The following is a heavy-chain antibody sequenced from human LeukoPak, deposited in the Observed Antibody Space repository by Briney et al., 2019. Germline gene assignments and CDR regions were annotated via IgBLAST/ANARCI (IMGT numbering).Heavy chain of an antibody. CDR1: GFTFSSYA. D-gene: IGHD1-26*01. V-gene: IGHV3-23*01. J-gene: IGHJ4*02. Sequence: PGGSLRLSCAASGFTFSSYAMHWVRQAPGKGLEWVSAISGSGGSTYYADSVEGRFSISRDNSKNTLYLQMNSLRAEDTAVYYCAKVYSGSYFGFDYWGQGTLVTVSS. CDR3: AKVYSGSYFGFDY. CDR2: ISGSGGST.